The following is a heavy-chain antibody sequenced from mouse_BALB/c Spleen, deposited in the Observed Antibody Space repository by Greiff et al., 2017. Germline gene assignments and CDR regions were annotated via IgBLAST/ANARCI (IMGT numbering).Heavy chain of an antibody. CDR3: ARWDGNWFAY. J-gene: IGHJ3*01. Sequence: VMLVESGPELVKPGASVRISCKASGYTFTSYYIHWVKQRPGQGLEWIGWIYPGNVNTKYNEKFKGKATLTADKSSSTAYMQLSSLTSEDSAVYFCARWDGNWFAYWGQGTLVTVSA. CDR2: IYPGNVNT. V-gene: IGHV1S56*01. CDR1: GYTFTSYY. D-gene: IGHD2-1*01.